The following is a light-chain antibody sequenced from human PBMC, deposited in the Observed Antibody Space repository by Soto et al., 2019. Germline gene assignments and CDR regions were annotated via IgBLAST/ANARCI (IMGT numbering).Light chain of an antibody. CDR2: GVS. V-gene: IGKV3-20*01. CDR1: QSVSSY. J-gene: IGKJ4*01. Sequence: EIVLKQSPGTLSLSTGERATLSCRASQSVSSYLAWYQQKPGQAPRLLIYGVSSRATGIPDRFSGSGSGTDFTLTISRLEPEDFAVYYCQQYVTSPLTFGGGTKVDIK. CDR3: QQYVTSPLT.